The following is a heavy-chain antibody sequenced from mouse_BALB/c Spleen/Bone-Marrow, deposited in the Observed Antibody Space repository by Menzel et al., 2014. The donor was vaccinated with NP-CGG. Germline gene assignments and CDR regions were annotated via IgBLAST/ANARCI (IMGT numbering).Heavy chain of an antibody. J-gene: IGHJ2*01. V-gene: IGHV14-3*02. CDR1: GFNIKDTF. CDR2: IDPANGNT. Sequence: EVQLQQSGAELVKPGASVKLSCTGSGFNIKDTFMHWVKQRPEQGLEWIGRIDPANGNTKYDPKFQGKATITADTSSNTPSMQSSRVTSEDTAAYNGTRGENYWGQGTTLAVSS. CDR3: TRGENY.